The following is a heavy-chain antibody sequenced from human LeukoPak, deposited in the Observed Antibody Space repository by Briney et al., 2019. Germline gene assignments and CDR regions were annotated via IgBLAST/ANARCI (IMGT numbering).Heavy chain of an antibody. CDR3: AREAAAGFEDY. Sequence: SQTLSLTCTVSGGSISSGGDYWSWIWQPPGKGLEWIGYIYHRGSTYYNPSLKSRVTISVDRSKNQFSLKLSSVTAADTAVYYCAREAAAGFEDYWGQGTLVTVSS. CDR1: GGSISSGGDY. V-gene: IGHV4-30-2*01. D-gene: IGHD6-13*01. J-gene: IGHJ4*02. CDR2: IYHRGST.